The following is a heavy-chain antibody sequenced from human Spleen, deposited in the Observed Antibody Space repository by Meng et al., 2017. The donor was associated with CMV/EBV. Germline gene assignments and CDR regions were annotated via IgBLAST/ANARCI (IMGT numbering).Heavy chain of an antibody. V-gene: IGHV3-23*01. CDR1: GFTFSSYA. CDR3: MAWYSDGMDV. Sequence: GESLKISCAASGFTFSSYAMSWVRQAPGKGLEWVSAISGSGGSTYYADSVKGRFTISRDNSKNTLYLQMNSLRAEDTAVYYCMAWYSDGMDVWGQGTTVTVSS. D-gene: IGHD6-13*01. J-gene: IGHJ6*02. CDR2: ISGSGGST.